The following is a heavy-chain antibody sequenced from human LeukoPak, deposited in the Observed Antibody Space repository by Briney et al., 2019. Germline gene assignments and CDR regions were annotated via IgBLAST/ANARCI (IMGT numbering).Heavy chain of an antibody. J-gene: IGHJ4*02. V-gene: IGHV3-23*01. D-gene: IGHD3-10*01. Sequence: PGGSLRLSCAASGFTFNNFAMSWLRQAPGKGLEWISAISWSGGSTYYADSVQGRFTISRANSKNTLYLQMNSLRAEETAVYYCARDARYGSGSYRFYYFDYWGQGTLVTVSS. CDR3: ARDARYGSGSYRFYYFDY. CDR1: GFTFNNFA. CDR2: ISWSGGST.